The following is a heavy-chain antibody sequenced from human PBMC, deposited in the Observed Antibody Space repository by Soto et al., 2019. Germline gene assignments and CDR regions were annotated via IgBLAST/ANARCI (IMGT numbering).Heavy chain of an antibody. CDR2: IYHSGST. J-gene: IGHJ6*02. Sequence: QLQLQESGSGLVKPSQTLSLTCAVSGGSISSGGYSWSWIRQPPGKGLEWIGYIYHSGSTYYNPSLKSRVTISVGSSKNQFSLKLSSVTAADTAVYYCAKKTVTGGMDVWGQGTTVTVSS. CDR3: AKKTVTGGMDV. CDR1: GGSISSGGYS. D-gene: IGHD4-17*01. V-gene: IGHV4-30-2*01.